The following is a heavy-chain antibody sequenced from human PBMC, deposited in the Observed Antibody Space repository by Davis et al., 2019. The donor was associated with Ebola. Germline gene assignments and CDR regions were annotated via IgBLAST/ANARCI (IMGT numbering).Heavy chain of an antibody. CDR3: ARVHQVAHYDSSGYYLTAEYFQH. Sequence: AASVKVSCKASGYNFNSYDINWVRQASGQGLEWMGWMNPNSGNTGYAQKFQGRVTMTRNTSISTAYMELSSLRSEDTAVYYCARVHQVAHYDSSGYYLTAEYFQHWGQGTLVTVSS. D-gene: IGHD3-22*01. V-gene: IGHV1-8*01. CDR2: MNPNSGNT. J-gene: IGHJ1*01. CDR1: GYNFNSYD.